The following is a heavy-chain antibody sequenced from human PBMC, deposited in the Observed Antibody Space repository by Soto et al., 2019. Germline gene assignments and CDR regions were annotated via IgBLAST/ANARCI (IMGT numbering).Heavy chain of an antibody. CDR1: GFTFDDYA. D-gene: IGHD6-13*01. CDR3: AKDIDRARQQLVDIFDY. CDR2: ISWNSGSI. Sequence: QPGGSLRLSCAASGFTFDDYAMHWVRQAPGKGLEWVSGISWNSGSIGYADSVKGRFTISRDNAKNSLYLQMNSLRAEDTALYYCAKDIDRARQQLVDIFDYWGQGTLVTVSS. V-gene: IGHV3-9*01. J-gene: IGHJ4*02.